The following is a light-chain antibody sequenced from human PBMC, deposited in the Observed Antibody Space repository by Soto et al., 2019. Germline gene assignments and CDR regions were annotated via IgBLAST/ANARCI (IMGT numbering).Light chain of an antibody. Sequence: QSALTQPASVSGSPGQSITISCTGTSSNVGSYDLVSWYQQHPGKAPKLLIYEVTKRPSGVSNRFSGSKSGNTASLTISGLQAEDEADYACFSYAASNTFIFGGGTKLTVL. V-gene: IGLV2-23*02. CDR1: SSNVGSYDL. CDR2: EVT. CDR3: FSYAASNTFI. J-gene: IGLJ2*01.